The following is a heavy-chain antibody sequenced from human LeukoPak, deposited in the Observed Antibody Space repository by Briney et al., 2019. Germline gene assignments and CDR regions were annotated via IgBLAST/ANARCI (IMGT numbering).Heavy chain of an antibody. V-gene: IGHV3-23*01. Sequence: GGSLRLSCAASGFTFSSYAMSWVRQAPGKGLEWVSSISSSGGSTFYADSVKGRFTISRDNSKNTLYLQMNSLRAEDTAVYYCASARANGDYVLDYWGQGTLVTVSS. CDR3: ASARANGDYVLDY. CDR2: ISSSGGST. CDR1: GFTFSSYA. D-gene: IGHD4-17*01. J-gene: IGHJ4*02.